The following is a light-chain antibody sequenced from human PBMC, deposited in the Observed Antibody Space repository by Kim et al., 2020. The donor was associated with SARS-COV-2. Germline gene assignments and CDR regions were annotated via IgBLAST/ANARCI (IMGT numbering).Light chain of an antibody. CDR3: QAWDSNTAV. CDR2: HDT. J-gene: IGLJ2*01. V-gene: IGLV3-1*01. CDR1: GDKY. Sequence: GDKYACWYQQKSGQSPVLVIYHDTKRPSGIPERFSGSNSGNTATLTISGTQAIDEADYYCQAWDSNTAVFGGGTQLTVL.